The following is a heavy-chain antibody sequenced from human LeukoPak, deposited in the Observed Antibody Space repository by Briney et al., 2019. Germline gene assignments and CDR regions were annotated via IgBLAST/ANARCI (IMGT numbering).Heavy chain of an antibody. V-gene: IGHV1-69*04. D-gene: IGHD2-15*01. CDR3: AKDLAPRGYCSGGSCYNPFFDF. Sequence: SVKVSCKASGGTFSSYAISWVRQAPGQGLEWMGRIIPILGIANYAQKFQGRVTITADKSTSTAYMELSSLRSEDTAVYYCAKDLAPRGYCSGGSCYNPFFDFWGQGTLVTVSS. CDR1: GGTFSSYA. J-gene: IGHJ4*02. CDR2: IIPILGIA.